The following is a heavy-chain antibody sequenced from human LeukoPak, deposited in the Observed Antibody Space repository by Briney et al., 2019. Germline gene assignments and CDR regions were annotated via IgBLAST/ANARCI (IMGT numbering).Heavy chain of an antibody. J-gene: IGHJ4*02. CDR3: ASQGYSYGYGLDY. CDR2: IYPANSDT. CDR1: GYSFTSYW. V-gene: IGHV5-51*01. Sequence: GKSLKISCKGSGYSFTSYWIGWVRQMPGKGLEWMGIIYPANSDTKYSPSFQGQVTISADKSISTAYLQWSSLKASDTAMYYCASQGYSYGYGLDYWGQGTLVTVSS. D-gene: IGHD5-18*01.